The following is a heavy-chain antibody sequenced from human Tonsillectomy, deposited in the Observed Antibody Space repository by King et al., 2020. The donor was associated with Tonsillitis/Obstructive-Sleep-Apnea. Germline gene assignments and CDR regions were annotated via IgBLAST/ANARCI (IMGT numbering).Heavy chain of an antibody. CDR3: ARVWGGFLEYLVGYYYYMDV. D-gene: IGHD3-3*01. V-gene: IGHV4-34*01. J-gene: IGHJ6*03. CDR1: GGSFSDYS. CDR2: ITHSGST. Sequence: QVQLQQWGAGLLKPSETLSLTCAVYGGSFSDYSWSWIRQPPGEGLEWIGEITHSGSTNYNPSLNSRVTISVDTSKNQFSLKLSSVTAADTAVYYCARVWGGFLEYLVGYYYYMDVWGKGTTVTVSS.